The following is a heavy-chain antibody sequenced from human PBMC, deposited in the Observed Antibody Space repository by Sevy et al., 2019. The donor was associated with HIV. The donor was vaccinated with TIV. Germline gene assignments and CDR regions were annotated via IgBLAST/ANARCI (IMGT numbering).Heavy chain of an antibody. Sequence: GGSLRLSCAASGFTFSTYGMHWVRQAPGKGLEWVAFIRFDGNSKYYAHSVKGRFTISRDNSKNTLDLQLNSLTAEDTAVYYCARADCGGDCYLVFDYRGQGTLVTVSS. CDR3: ARADCGGDCYLVFDY. J-gene: IGHJ4*02. D-gene: IGHD2-21*01. CDR1: GFTFSTYG. CDR2: IRFDGNSK. V-gene: IGHV3-30*02.